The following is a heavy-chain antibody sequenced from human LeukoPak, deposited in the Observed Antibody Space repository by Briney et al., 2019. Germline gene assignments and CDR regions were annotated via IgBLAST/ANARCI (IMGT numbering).Heavy chain of an antibody. CDR2: ISDNGGGT. D-gene: IGHD6-13*01. Sequence: GGSLRLSCAASGFTFSSYAMSWVRQAPGKGLEWVSAISDNGGGTYYADSVQGRFTISRDNSKNTLYPQMNNLRAEDTAVYYCAKDAQVAYSSRQDYWGQGTLVTVSS. CDR3: AKDAQVAYSSRQDY. V-gene: IGHV3-23*01. J-gene: IGHJ4*02. CDR1: GFTFSSYA.